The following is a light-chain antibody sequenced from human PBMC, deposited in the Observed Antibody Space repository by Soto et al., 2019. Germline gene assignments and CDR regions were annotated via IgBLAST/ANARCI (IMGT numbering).Light chain of an antibody. V-gene: IGKV3-15*01. CDR2: GAS. CDR1: QSVSSN. J-gene: IGKJ1*01. CDR3: QQCNNWPPGT. Sequence: EIVMTQSPATLSVSPGERATLSRRASQSVSSNLAWYQQKPGQAPRLLIYGASTRATGIPARFSGSGSGTEFTLTISSLQSEDFAVYYCQQCNNWPPGTFGQGTKVDIK.